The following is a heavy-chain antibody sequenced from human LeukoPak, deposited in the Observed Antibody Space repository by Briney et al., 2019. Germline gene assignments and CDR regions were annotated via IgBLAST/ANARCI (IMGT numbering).Heavy chain of an antibody. CDR3: ASSFGKYYFDY. D-gene: IGHD3-10*01. V-gene: IGHV3-64*01. CDR2: ISSNGGST. CDR1: GVTFSSYA. Sequence: GGSRRLSCAASGVTFSSYAMHWVRHAPGKGLEYISAISSNGGSTYYANSVKGRFTISGDNSKNTLYLQMGSLRAEDMAVYYCASSFGKYYFDYWGQGTLVTVSS. J-gene: IGHJ4*02.